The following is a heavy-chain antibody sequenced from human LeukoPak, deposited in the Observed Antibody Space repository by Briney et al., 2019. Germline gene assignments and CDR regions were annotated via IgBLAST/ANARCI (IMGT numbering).Heavy chain of an antibody. V-gene: IGHV5-10-1*01. CDR1: GYSFTSYW. Sequence: GESLKMSCKGSGYSFTSYWVSWVRQMPGKGLEWMGRIDPSDSNTNYSPSFQGHVTISADKSISTAYLQWSSLKASDTAMYYCARPAGSSSRSFDYWGQGTLVTVSS. CDR2: IDPSDSNT. CDR3: ARPAGSSSRSFDY. D-gene: IGHD6-6*01. J-gene: IGHJ4*02.